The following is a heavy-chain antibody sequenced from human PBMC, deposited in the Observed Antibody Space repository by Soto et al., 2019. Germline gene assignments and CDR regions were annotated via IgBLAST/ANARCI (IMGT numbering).Heavy chain of an antibody. J-gene: IGHJ4*02. CDR2: ISYSGSA. D-gene: IGHD3-9*01. V-gene: IGHV4-30-4*01. CDR3: TTWGTFLTDYAV. Sequence: SETLSLTCTVSGGSISSGNYYWSWIRQPPGKGLEWIGFISYSGSAYYNPSLKSRVTISVDTSKNQFSLNLSFVTAADTAVYYCTTWGTFLTDYAVWGQGTVVTVSS. CDR1: GGSISSGNYY.